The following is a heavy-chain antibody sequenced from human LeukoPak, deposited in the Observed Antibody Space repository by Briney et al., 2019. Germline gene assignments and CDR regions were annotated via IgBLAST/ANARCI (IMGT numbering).Heavy chain of an antibody. CDR2: IKQDGSEK. D-gene: IGHD3-3*01. V-gene: IGHV3-7*01. CDR1: GLTFTSTW. J-gene: IGHJ3*02. CDR3: ARDRAWRVFDI. Sequence: PGGSLRLSCAAPGLTFTSTWMSWVRQAPGKGLGWVTNIKQDGSEKYYVDSMKGRFTISRDNAKNSLYLQMNSLRAEDTAEYYCARDRAWRVFDIWGQGTMVTVSS.